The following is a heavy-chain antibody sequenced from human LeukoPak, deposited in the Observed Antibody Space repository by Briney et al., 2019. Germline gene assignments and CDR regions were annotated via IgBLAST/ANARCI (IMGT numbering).Heavy chain of an antibody. Sequence: SVKVSCKASGGTFSSYAISWVRQAPGQGLEWMGGIIPIFGTANYAQKFQGRVTITADESTSTAYMELSSLRSEDAAVYYCASPSPHSARGDAFDIWGQGTMVTVSS. CDR2: IIPIFGTA. CDR1: GGTFSSYA. CDR3: ASPSPHSARGDAFDI. V-gene: IGHV1-69*13. J-gene: IGHJ3*02.